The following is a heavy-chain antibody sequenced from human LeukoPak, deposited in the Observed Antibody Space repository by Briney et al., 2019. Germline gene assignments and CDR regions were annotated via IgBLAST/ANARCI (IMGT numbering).Heavy chain of an antibody. D-gene: IGHD2/OR15-2a*01. CDR3: GKDVSAGGMDV. CDR1: GFTFSDYY. CDR2: ISSSSSYT. J-gene: IGHJ6*02. Sequence: GGSLRLSCAASGFTFSDYYMSWIRQAPGKGLEWVSYISSSSSYTNYADSVKGRFTISRDNAKNSLYLQMNSLRADDTALYYCGKDVSAGGMDVWGQGTTVTVSS. V-gene: IGHV3-11*05.